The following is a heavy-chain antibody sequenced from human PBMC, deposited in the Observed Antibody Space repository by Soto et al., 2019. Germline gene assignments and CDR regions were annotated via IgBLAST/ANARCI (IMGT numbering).Heavy chain of an antibody. D-gene: IGHD3-10*01. CDR2: IHSSGNV. J-gene: IGHJ4*02. Sequence: ETLSLTCSVSGASVSSYYWSWFRQPVGKGLEWIGRIHSSGNVNYNPSLESRVTMSLDTSKNQFSLRLSSLTAADTALYLCARDVGKNYWGQGTRVTVSS. CDR1: GASVSSYY. V-gene: IGHV4-4*07. CDR3: ARDVGKNY.